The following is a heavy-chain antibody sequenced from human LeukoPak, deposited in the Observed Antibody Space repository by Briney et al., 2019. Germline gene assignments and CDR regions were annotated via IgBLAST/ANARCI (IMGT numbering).Heavy chain of an antibody. Sequence: GGSLRLSCLTSGFTLSTNAMSWVRQAPGKGLEWISGISGSGASTYYADSVKGRFTISRDDSKNTLFLQMNSLRAEDTAVYYCAKDGGLWVSAHWGDSWGRGTLVTVSS. J-gene: IGHJ4*02. CDR3: AKDGGLWVSAHWGDS. CDR2: ISGSGAST. D-gene: IGHD7-27*01. CDR1: GFTLSTNA. V-gene: IGHV3-23*01.